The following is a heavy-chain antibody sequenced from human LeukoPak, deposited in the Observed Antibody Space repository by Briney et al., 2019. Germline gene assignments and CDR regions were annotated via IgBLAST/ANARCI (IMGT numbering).Heavy chain of an antibody. CDR2: INPNSGGT. CDR3: ASGGSYGGGRDYFDY. V-gene: IGHV1-2*02. D-gene: IGHD1-26*01. J-gene: IGHJ4*02. Sequence: ASVKVSCKASGYTFTGYYMHWVRQAPGQGLEWMGWINPNSGGTNYAQKFQGRVTMTRDTSISTAYMELSRLRSDGAAVYYCASGGSYGGGRDYFDYWGQGTLVTVSS. CDR1: GYTFTGYY.